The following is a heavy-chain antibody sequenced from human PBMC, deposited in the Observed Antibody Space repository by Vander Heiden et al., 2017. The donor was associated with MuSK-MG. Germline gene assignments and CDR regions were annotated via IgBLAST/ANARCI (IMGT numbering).Heavy chain of an antibody. D-gene: IGHD2-2*01. CDR2: IYYSGST. V-gene: IGHV4-59*01. J-gene: IGHJ4*02. CDR3: ARGRYASPCDY. CDR1: GGSISSYY. Sequence: QVQLQESGPGLVKPSETLSLTCTVSGGSISSYYWSWIRQPPGKGLEWIGYIYYSGSTNYNPSLKSRVTISVDTSKNQFSLKLSSVTAADTAVYYCARGRYASPCDYWGQGTLVTVSS.